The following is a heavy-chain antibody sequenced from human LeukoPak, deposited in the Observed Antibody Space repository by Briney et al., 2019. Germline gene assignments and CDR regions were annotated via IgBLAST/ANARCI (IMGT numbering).Heavy chain of an antibody. D-gene: IGHD6-13*01. J-gene: IGHJ4*02. CDR2: ISGSGGST. V-gene: IGHV3-23*01. CDR1: GFTFSSYA. Sequence: GGSLRLFCAASGFTFSSYAMSWVRQAPGKGLEWVSAISGSGGSTYYADSVKGRFTISRDNSKNTLYLQMNSLRAEDTAVYYCAKDGQQLVRTTFDYWGQGTLVTVSS. CDR3: AKDGQQLVRTTFDY.